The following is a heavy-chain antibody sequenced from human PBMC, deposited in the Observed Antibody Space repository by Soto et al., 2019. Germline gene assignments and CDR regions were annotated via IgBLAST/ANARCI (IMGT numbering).Heavy chain of an antibody. D-gene: IGHD2-2*01. CDR2: ISACNDNT. J-gene: IGHJ6*02. CDR3: LRAYCSSTSCHMYV. Sequence: TSVKVSCTASGDTFRSSVITGLRKAPGQGLEWMGWISACNDNTKFAQKFQGRVTITRDTSASTAYMELSSLRSEDTAGYYCLRAYCSSTSCHMYVWGRGTTVTVSS. V-gene: IGHV1-18*01. CDR1: GDTFRSSV.